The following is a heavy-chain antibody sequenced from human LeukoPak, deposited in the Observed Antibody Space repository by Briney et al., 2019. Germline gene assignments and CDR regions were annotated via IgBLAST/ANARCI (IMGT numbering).Heavy chain of an antibody. CDR1: GCTFCSYA. Sequence: SGGSLRLSCAASGCTFCSYAMSWVRQALGKGLEWVSTISSSGGGTYYADSVKGRFTISRVNSKNTLYMQMNSLRAEDTAVYYCAKVVGATTRGYFDYWGQGTLVTVSS. V-gene: IGHV3-23*01. CDR3: AKVVGATTRGYFDY. J-gene: IGHJ4*02. CDR2: ISSSGGGT. D-gene: IGHD1-26*01.